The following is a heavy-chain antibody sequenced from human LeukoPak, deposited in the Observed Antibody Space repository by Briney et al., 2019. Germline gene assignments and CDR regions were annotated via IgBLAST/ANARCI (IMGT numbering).Heavy chain of an antibody. CDR2: ISLNDGST. J-gene: IGHJ4*01. D-gene: IGHD3-10*01. Sequence: GGSLKLSCTASGFTFRSYAMNWVRQAPGKGLEWVSVISLNDGSTYYADSVRGRFTISRDNSKNTLFLQMNSLRAEDTAVYYCARDITLTRGGRSDYWGHGTLVTVSS. V-gene: IGHV3-23*01. CDR1: GFTFRSYA. CDR3: ARDITLTRGGRSDY.